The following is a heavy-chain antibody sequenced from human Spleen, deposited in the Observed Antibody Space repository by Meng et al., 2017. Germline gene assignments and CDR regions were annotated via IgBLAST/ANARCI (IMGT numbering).Heavy chain of an antibody. CDR3: AKDLSGSIDY. J-gene: IGHJ4*02. CDR1: GYTFTGYS. Sequence: QAQLVQLGVELRKPGASLKVSCKAPGYTFTGYSMHWPRQAPGQGLEWMGRINPDSGTNYAQRFQGRVTLTWDTSISTAYMDLSSLRSDDTDMYYCAKDLSGSIDYWGQGTLVTVSS. D-gene: IGHD2/OR15-2a*01. V-gene: IGHV1-2*05. CDR2: INPDSGT.